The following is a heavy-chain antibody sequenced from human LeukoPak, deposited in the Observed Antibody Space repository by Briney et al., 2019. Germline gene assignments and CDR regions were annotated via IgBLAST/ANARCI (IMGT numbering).Heavy chain of an antibody. Sequence: ASVKVSCKASGYTFTGNYINLVRHAPGQAPEWVGFVNPNTNGTRYAQKFQGRRTITTDTSISNAFMQLRGLTFDDTTVFYCVREAGPLDWGQGTLVTVSS. CDR3: VREAGPLD. J-gene: IGHJ4*02. CDR1: GYTFTGNY. V-gene: IGHV1-2*02. D-gene: IGHD1-14*01. CDR2: VNPNTNGT.